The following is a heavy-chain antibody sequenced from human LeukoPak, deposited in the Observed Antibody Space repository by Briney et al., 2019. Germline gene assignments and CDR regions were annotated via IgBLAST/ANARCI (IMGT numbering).Heavy chain of an antibody. Sequence: ASVKVSCKASGYTFTGYYIHWVRQAPGQGLGWMGWINPNSGGTNYAQKFQGRVTMTRDTSISTAYMELSRLRSDDTAVYYCAILTVTNFDYWGQGTLVTVSS. CDR3: AILTVTNFDY. D-gene: IGHD1-14*01. V-gene: IGHV1-2*02. J-gene: IGHJ4*02. CDR2: INPNSGGT. CDR1: GYTFTGYY.